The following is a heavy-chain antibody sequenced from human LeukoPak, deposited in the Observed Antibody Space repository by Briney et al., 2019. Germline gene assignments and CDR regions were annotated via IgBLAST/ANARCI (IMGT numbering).Heavy chain of an antibody. CDR3: ARGVWGSYRFDY. Sequence: SSVKVSCKASGYTFPSYDINWVRQATGKGLEWMGWMNPNSGNTGYAQKFQDRVTMTRNTSISTAYMELSSLRSEDTAVYYCARGVWGSYRFDYWGQGTLVTVSS. V-gene: IGHV1-8*01. J-gene: IGHJ4*02. CDR1: GYTFPSYD. CDR2: MNPNSGNT. D-gene: IGHD3-16*02.